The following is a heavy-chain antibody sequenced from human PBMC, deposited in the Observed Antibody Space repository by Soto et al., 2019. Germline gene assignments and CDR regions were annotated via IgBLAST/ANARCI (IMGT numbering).Heavy chain of an antibody. CDR1: GGSISSYY. Sequence: SETLSLTCTVSGGSISSYYWSWIRQPPGKGLEWIGYIYYSGSTNYNPSLKSRVAISVDTSKNQFSLKLSSVTAADTAVYYCARGGLDDYGHYSWWFDPWGQGTLVTVSS. V-gene: IGHV4-59*01. J-gene: IGHJ5*02. CDR3: ARGGLDDYGHYSWWFDP. CDR2: IYYSGST. D-gene: IGHD4-17*01.